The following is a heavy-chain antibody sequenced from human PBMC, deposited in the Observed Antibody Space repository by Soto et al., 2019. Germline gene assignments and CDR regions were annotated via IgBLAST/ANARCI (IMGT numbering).Heavy chain of an antibody. J-gene: IGHJ6*02. V-gene: IGHV4-61*01. CDR2: IYYSGST. Sequence: PSETRSLTCTVSGGSVRSGTYYWSCIRHPPGKGLEWIGYIYYSGSTNYNTSLKSRVTISVDTSKNQFSLKLSSVTAAETAVYYCARGGLDYYYGMDVWGQGTTVTVSS. CDR3: ARGGLDYYYGMDV. CDR1: GGSVRSGTYY.